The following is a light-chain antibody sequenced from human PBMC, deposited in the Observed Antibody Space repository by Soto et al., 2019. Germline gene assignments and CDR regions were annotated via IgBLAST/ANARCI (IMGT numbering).Light chain of an antibody. J-gene: IGKJ1*01. V-gene: IGKV2-30*01. Sequence: DVVMTQSPLSLPVTLGQPASISCRSSRSLVYSDGNAYLNWFHQRPGQSPRRLIYKASNRDSGVPDRFSGSGSGTDFTLHINRVEAEDVGVYYCMQGPHWPPTFGRGTRVEIE. CDR3: MQGPHWPPT. CDR1: RSLVYSDGNAY. CDR2: KAS.